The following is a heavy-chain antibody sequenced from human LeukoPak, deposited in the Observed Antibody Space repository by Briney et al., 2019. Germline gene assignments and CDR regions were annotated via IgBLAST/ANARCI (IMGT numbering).Heavy chain of an antibody. CDR3: ARDRGIAAAGPTGYYFDY. V-gene: IGHV1-8*03. CDR2: MNPHSGNT. Sequence: ASVKVSCKASGYTFSNFDINWVRQATGQGLEWMGWMNPHSGNTGYSQKFQGRVTITKNSSISTAYMELSSLTSEDTAVYYCARDRGIAAAGPTGYYFDYWGQGTLVTVPS. J-gene: IGHJ4*02. CDR1: GYTFSNFD. D-gene: IGHD6-13*01.